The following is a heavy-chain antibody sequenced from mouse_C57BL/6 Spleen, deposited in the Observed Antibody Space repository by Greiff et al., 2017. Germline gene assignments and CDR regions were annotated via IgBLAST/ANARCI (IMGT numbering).Heavy chain of an antibody. CDR3: ARVYYGSSHWYFDV. CDR1: GYTFTDYY. J-gene: IGHJ1*03. CDR2: INPNNGGT. V-gene: IGHV1-26*01. D-gene: IGHD1-1*01. Sequence: EVQLQQSGPELVKPGASVKISCKASGYTFTDYYMNWVKQSHGKSLEWIGDINPNNGGTSYNQKFKGKATLTVDKASSTAYMELRSLTSEDSAVYYCARVYYGSSHWYFDVWGTGTTGTVSS.